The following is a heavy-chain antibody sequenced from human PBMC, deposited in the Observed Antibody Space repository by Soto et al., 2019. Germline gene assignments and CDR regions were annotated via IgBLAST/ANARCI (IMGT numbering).Heavy chain of an antibody. CDR2: INPNNGGT. D-gene: IGHD1-26*01. CDR1: GFTFTVYY. J-gene: IGHJ4*02. V-gene: IGHV1-2*02. Sequence: QVQLVQSGAEVKKPGASVKVSCKASGFTFTVYYMHWVRQAPGQGLEWMGWINPNNGGTIYAQEFRGRVTMTRDTSISTAYMELSRLRSDDTAIYFCARIIVGATGVFDYWGLGTLVTVSS. CDR3: ARIIVGATGVFDY.